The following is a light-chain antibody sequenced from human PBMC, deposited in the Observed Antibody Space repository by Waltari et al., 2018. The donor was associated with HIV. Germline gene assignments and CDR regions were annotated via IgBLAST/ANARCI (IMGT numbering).Light chain of an antibody. J-gene: IGKJ2*01. V-gene: IGKV1-5*03. CDR3: QQYDSFPST. CDR1: QTISTW. CDR2: KAS. Sequence: DIQMTQSPSIVSASLGDRVTITCRASQTISTWLAWYQQRPGKAPDLLLYKASTLEGGVPSRFSGSGSGTEFTLSISNLQSNDSATYYCQQYDSFPSTFGQGTKLEI.